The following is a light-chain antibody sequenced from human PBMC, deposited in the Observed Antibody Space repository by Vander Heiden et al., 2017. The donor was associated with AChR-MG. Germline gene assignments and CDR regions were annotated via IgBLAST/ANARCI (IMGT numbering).Light chain of an antibody. Sequence: DFVMTQSPLSLPVTPGEPASISCRSSQSLLQSNGYNYLDWYLQKPGQSPQLLIYLGSNRASGVPDRFSGSGSGTDFTLKISRVEAEDVGVYYCMQALQTPRTFGQGTKVEIK. V-gene: IGKV2-28*01. CDR3: MQALQTPRT. J-gene: IGKJ1*01. CDR1: QSLLQSNGYNY. CDR2: LGS.